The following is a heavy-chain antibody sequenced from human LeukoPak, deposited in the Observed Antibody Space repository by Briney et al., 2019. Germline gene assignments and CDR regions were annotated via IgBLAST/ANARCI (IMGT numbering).Heavy chain of an antibody. J-gene: IGHJ4*02. V-gene: IGHV1-2*02. CDR3: ARAARRGYSYGPYFDY. D-gene: IGHD5-18*01. CDR1: GYTFTGYY. Sequence: ASVKVSCKASGYTFTGYYMHWVRQAPGQGLEWMGWINPNSGGTNYAQKFQGRVSMTRDTSISTAYMELSRLRSDDTAVYYCARAARRGYSYGPYFDYWGQGTLVTVSS. CDR2: INPNSGGT.